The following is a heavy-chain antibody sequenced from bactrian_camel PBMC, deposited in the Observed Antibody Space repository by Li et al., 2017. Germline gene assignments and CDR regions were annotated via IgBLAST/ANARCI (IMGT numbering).Heavy chain of an antibody. CDR3: AAGRGGWIVRPLLLRATDYAY. J-gene: IGHJ4*01. D-gene: IGHD5*01. V-gene: IGHV3S55*01. CDR2: ISSDGTT. Sequence: HVQLVESGGGSVQAGGSLRLSCTSSGVTYCMGWYRQAPGKEREGVAVISSDGTTVYTESAKGRFTISKDNVKTTLYLEMNSAKLEDTAMYYCAAGRGGWIVRPLLLRATDYAYWGQGTQVTVS. CDR1: GVTYC.